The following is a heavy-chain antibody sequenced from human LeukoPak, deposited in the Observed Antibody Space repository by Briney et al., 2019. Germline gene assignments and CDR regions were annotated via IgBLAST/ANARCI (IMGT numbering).Heavy chain of an antibody. D-gene: IGHD5-18*01. Sequence: ETLSLTCTVSGDSITSTSYYWGWIRQPPGKGLEWIGSIYYSGSTYYNPSLKSRVTISVDTSKNQFSLKLSSVTAADTAVYYCARLTAIWTGDYWGQGTLVTVPS. CDR2: IYYSGST. V-gene: IGHV4-39*01. J-gene: IGHJ4*02. CDR1: GDSITSTSYY. CDR3: ARLTAIWTGDY.